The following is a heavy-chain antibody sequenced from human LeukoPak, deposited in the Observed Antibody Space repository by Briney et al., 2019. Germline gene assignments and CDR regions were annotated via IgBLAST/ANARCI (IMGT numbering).Heavy chain of an antibody. D-gene: IGHD3-10*01. CDR2: ISYDGGNK. CDR1: GFTFSSYG. J-gene: IGHJ4*02. Sequence: PGRSLRLSCAASGFTFSSYGMHWVRQAPGKGLEWVAVISYDGGNKYYADSVKGRFTISRDNSKNTLYLQMNSLRAEDTAVYYCARDWGASGSYFVDYWGQGTLVTVSS. CDR3: ARDWGASGSYFVDY. V-gene: IGHV3-30*03.